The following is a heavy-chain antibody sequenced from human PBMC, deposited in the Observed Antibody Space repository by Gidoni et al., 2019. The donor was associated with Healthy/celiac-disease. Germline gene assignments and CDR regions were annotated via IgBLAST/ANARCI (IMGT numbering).Heavy chain of an antibody. J-gene: IGHJ6*02. CDR3: ARDRRYSYGYYGMDV. D-gene: IGHD5-18*01. V-gene: IGHV4-38-2*02. CDR1: GYSISSGYY. Sequence: QVQLPESGPGLVKPSETLSLTCAVSGYSISSGYYWGWIRQPPGKGLEWIGSIYHSGSTYYNPSLKSRVTISVDTSKNQFSLKLSSVTAADTAVYYCARDRRYSYGYYGMDVWGQGTTVTVSS. CDR2: IYHSGST.